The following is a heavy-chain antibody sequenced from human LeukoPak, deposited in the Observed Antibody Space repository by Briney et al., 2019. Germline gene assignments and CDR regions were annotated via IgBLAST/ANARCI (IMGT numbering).Heavy chain of an antibody. CDR1: GGSISSSSYY. CDR2: IYYSGST. D-gene: IGHD3-22*01. V-gene: IGHV4-39*01. Sequence: SETLSLTCTVSGGSISSSSYYWGWIRQPPGKGLEWIGNIYYSGSTYYNPSLKSRVTISVDTSKNQFSLRLSSVTAADTAVYYCATSYDYFDFWGQGTLVTVSS. CDR3: ATSYDYFDF. J-gene: IGHJ4*02.